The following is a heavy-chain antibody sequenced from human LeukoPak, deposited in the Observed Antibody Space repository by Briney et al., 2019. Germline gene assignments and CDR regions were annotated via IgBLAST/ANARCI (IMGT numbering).Heavy chain of an antibody. CDR1: GFTFSSYS. J-gene: IGHJ4*02. Sequence: KSGGSLRLSCAASGFTFSSYSMNWVRQAPGKGLEWVSSISSSSSYIYYADSVKGRFTISRDNSKNTLYLQMNSLRAEDTAVYYCTGSKSSSWYYSNWGQGTLVTVSS. D-gene: IGHD6-13*01. CDR3: TGSKSSSWYYSN. V-gene: IGHV3-21*01. CDR2: ISSSSSYI.